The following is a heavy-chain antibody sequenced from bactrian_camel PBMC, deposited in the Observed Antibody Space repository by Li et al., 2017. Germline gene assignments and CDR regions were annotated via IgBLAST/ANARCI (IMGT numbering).Heavy chain of an antibody. J-gene: IGHJ6*01. D-gene: IGHD3*01. V-gene: IGHV3S1*01. CDR1: GDITDSLW. CDR2: IFTRDHSS. CDR3: AVNPYGPRCDLVDEGQLFGF. Sequence: VQLVESGGGSVRTGGSLRLSCAASGDITDSLWMGWFRQVPGKEREGVALIFTRDHSSYYLDSVKGRFTISRDNAKHTLDPQMTNLKPEDSATYYCAVNPYGPRCDLVDEGQLFGFWGQGTQVTVS.